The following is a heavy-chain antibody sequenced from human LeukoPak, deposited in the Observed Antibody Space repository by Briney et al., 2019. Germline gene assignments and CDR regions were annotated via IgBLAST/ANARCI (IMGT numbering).Heavy chain of an antibody. CDR2: IFPIFGTA. CDR1: GGTFSSYA. CDR3: ARVRYYYGSGSGHRPEAYFDY. Sequence: SVKVSCKASGGTFSSYAISWVRQAPGQGLEWMGGIFPIFGTANYAQKFQGRVTITTDEFTSTAYMELSILRSEDTAVYYCARVRYYYGSGSGHRPEAYFDYWGQGTLVTVSS. V-gene: IGHV1-69*05. J-gene: IGHJ4*02. D-gene: IGHD3-10*01.